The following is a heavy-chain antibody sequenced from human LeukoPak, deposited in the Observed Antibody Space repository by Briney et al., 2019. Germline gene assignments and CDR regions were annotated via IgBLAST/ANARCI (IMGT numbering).Heavy chain of an antibody. CDR2: ISGSGGST. Sequence: GGSLRLSCAASGFTFSSYAMSWVRQAPGKGLEWVSAISGSGGSTYYADSVKGRFTISRDNSKNTLYLQMNSLRAEDTAVYYCAKSGRDFGVVRGAFDIWGQGTMVTVSS. CDR1: GFTFSSYA. D-gene: IGHD3-3*01. V-gene: IGHV3-23*01. J-gene: IGHJ3*02. CDR3: AKSGRDFGVVRGAFDI.